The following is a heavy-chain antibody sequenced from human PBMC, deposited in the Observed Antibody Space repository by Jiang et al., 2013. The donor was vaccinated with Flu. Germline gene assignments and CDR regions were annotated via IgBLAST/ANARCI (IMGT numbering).Heavy chain of an antibody. J-gene: IGHJ4*02. CDR1: GGSINNYY. CDR3: ARGGTVGVTPDGFDF. V-gene: IGHV4-59*01. Sequence: PGLVKPAETLSLTCTVSGGSINNYYGGWIRQPPGKGLEWIGYIYYTGSSNYNPSLKSRVTISVDTSKNQFSLKLSSVTAADTAVYYCARGGTVGVTPDGFDFWGQGSRVTVSS. CDR2: IYYTGSS. D-gene: IGHD1-26*01.